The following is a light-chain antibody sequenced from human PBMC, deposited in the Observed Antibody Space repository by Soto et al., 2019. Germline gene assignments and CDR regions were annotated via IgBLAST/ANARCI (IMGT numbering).Light chain of an antibody. V-gene: IGLV1-47*01. J-gene: IGLJ1*01. CDR1: TSNILRNY. CDR3: ASWDDSLSGYV. Sequence: QSVLTQPPSASGNPGQRLTISCSGSTSNILRNYVYWYRQLPGTAPRLLISMNDQRPSGVPDRFSGSKSGTSASLAISGLRSEDEADSYCASWDDSLSGYVFGAGTKVTVL. CDR2: MND.